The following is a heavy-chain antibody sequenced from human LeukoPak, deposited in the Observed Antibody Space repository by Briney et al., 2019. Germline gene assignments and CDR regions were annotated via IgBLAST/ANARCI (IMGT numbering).Heavy chain of an antibody. CDR1: GASISRDY. J-gene: IGHJ4*02. V-gene: IGHV4-59*01. D-gene: IGHD1-26*01. Sequence: SETLSLTCTVSGASISRDYWTWIGQPPGKGLEWIGYIYNGGSTTYSPSLNSRVTISLDTSNNQVSLRLSSVTAADTAVYYCAKGGTYGGGADYWGQGTLVTVSS. CDR2: IYNGGST. CDR3: AKGGTYGGGADY.